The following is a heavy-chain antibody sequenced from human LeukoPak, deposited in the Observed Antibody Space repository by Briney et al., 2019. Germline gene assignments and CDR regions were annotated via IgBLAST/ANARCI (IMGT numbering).Heavy chain of an antibody. CDR3: ARGASNAFDI. J-gene: IGHJ3*02. CDR2: IKQDGSEK. CDR1: GFTFNNYW. D-gene: IGHD2/OR15-2a*01. Sequence: PGGSLRLSCAASGFTFNNYWMNWVRQAPGKGLEWVANIKQDGSEKYYVDSVKGRFTISRDNAKDSLYLQMSSLRAEDTAVYYCARGASNAFDIWGQGTVVTVFS. V-gene: IGHV3-7*01.